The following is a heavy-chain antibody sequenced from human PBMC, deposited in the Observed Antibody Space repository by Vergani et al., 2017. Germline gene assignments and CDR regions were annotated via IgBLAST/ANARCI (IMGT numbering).Heavy chain of an antibody. Sequence: QVQLVQSGAEVKKPGASVKVSCKVSGYTLTELSMHWVRQAPGKGLEWMGGFDPEDGETIYAQKFQGRVTMTEDTSTDTAYMELSSLRSDDTAIYYCSRGGFYTSRNDFKFYGLGVWGQGTTVTVTS. J-gene: IGHJ6*02. CDR2: FDPEDGET. D-gene: IGHD3-3*01. V-gene: IGHV1-24*01. CDR1: GYTLTELS. CDR3: SRGGFYTSRNDFKFYGLGV.